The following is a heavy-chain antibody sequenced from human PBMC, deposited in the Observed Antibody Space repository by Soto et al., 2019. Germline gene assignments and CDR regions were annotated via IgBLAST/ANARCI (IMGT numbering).Heavy chain of an antibody. D-gene: IGHD6-13*01. CDR2: INPNSGGT. V-gene: IGHV1-2*04. Sequence: ASVKVSCKASGYTFTGYYMYWVRQAPGQGLEWMGWINPNSGGTNYAQKFQGWVTMTRDTSISTAYMELSRLRSDDTAVYYCAREGIAAAGQYNWFDPWGQGTLVTVSS. CDR1: GYTFTGYY. CDR3: AREGIAAAGQYNWFDP. J-gene: IGHJ5*02.